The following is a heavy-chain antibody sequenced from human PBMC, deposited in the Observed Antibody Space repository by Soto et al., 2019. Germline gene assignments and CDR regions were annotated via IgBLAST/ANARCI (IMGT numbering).Heavy chain of an antibody. D-gene: IGHD2-21*02. CDR2: ISAYNGNT. V-gene: IGHV1-18*01. CDR1: GYTFTSYG. Sequence: QVQLVQSGAEVKKPGASVKVSCKASGYTFTSYGISWVRQAPGQGLEWMGWISAYNGNTNYAQKLQGRVTMTTDTSTSTAYIELRTLRSVDTAVYYCARFQGDRPGGYYFYYMDVWGKGTTVTVSS. J-gene: IGHJ6*03. CDR3: ARFQGDRPGGYYFYYMDV.